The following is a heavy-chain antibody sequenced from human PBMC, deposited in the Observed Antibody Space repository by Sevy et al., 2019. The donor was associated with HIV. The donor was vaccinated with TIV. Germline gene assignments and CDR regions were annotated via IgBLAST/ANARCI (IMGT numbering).Heavy chain of an antibody. D-gene: IGHD3-16*02. CDR1: GFTFSSYT. J-gene: IGHJ4*02. V-gene: IGHV3-21*01. CDR2: ISRSSSYI. Sequence: GGSLRLSCAVSGFTFSSYTMNWVRQAPGKGLEWVSSISRSSSYIYYADSVKGRLTISRDNAKNSLYLQMNSLRAEDTAVYYCAREEEDYVWGTSRDLTFFDYWVQGTLVTVSS. CDR3: AREEEDYVWGTSRDLTFFDY.